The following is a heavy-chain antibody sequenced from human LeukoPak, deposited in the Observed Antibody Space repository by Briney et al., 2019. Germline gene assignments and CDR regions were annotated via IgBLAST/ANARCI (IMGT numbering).Heavy chain of an antibody. V-gene: IGHV1-18*01. CDR3: ARGIHSTDY. CDR2: ICTYNGNT. CDR1: GYNFPSYG. J-gene: IGHJ4*02. Sequence: ASANVSCKAYGYNFPSYGINWVGPGPGQGVEWMGWICTYNGNTNFARKLLGSVTLTTDTSTSTAYMELRSLTSDDTAVYYCARGIHSTDYWGQGTLVTVSS. D-gene: IGHD5-18*01.